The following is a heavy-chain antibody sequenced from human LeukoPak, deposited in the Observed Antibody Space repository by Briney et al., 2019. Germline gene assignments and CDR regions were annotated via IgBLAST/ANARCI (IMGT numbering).Heavy chain of an antibody. J-gene: IGHJ4*02. CDR3: AKVAPLGSSWYAFNY. V-gene: IGHV3-23*01. D-gene: IGHD6-13*01. Sequence: GGSLRLSCEASGFTFSTYAMNWVRQAPGKGLEWVSGISSGGDSTYFADSVKGRFTISRDNSKNTVSLHMNSLRAEDTAVYYCAKVAPLGSSWYAFNYWGQGTLVTVSS. CDR1: GFTFSTYA. CDR2: ISSGGDST.